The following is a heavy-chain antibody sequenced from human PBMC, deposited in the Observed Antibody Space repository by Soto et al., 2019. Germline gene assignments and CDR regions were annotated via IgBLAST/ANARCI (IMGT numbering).Heavy chain of an antibody. D-gene: IGHD2-8*01. V-gene: IGHV1-2*04. J-gene: IGHJ6*02. CDR2: INPKSGGT. Sequence: ASVKVSCKASGYSFTDYHIHWVRQAPGHGLEWLGRINPKSGGTSTAQKFQGWVTMTTDTSISTASMEMTRLTSDDTAIYYCARGDSTDCSNAVCSFFSNHDMDVWGQGTTVTVSS. CDR3: ARGDSTDCSNAVCSFFSNHDMDV. CDR1: GYSFTDYH.